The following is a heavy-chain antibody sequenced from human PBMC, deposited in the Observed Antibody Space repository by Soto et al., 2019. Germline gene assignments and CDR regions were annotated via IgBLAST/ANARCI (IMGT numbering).Heavy chain of an antibody. CDR3: ARHVRIFDWSIYYYYYGMDV. CDR1: GGSVSGYH. CDR2: INNNGNT. V-gene: IGHV4-59*08. D-gene: IGHD3-9*01. J-gene: IGHJ6*02. Sequence: SETLSLTCNVSGGSVSGYHWSWIRQPPGKGLEWNGYINNNGNTDYNPFLESRVTISVDTSKNQFSLKLSSVTAADTAVYYCARHVRIFDWSIYYYYYGMDVWGQGTTVTSP.